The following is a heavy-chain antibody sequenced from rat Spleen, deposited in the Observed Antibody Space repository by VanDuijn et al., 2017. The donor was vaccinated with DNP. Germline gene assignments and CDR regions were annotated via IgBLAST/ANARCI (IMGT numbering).Heavy chain of an antibody. J-gene: IGHJ4*01. CDR2: ISYEGSST. Sequence: EVQLVESGGGLVQPGRSMKLSCAASGFTFSSFPMAWVRQAPKKGLEWVASISYEGSSTYYGDSVKGRFTISRDNAKSTLYLQMNSLRSEDTATYYCARPYGTDYAMDAWGQGTSVTVSS. D-gene: IGHD1-11*01. CDR1: GFTFSSFP. V-gene: IGHV5-22*01. CDR3: ARPYGTDYAMDA.